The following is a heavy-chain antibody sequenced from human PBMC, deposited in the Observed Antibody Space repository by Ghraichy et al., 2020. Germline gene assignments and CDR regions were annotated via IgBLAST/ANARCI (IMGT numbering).Heavy chain of an antibody. V-gene: IGHV1-2*02. Sequence: ASLKVSCTASGYTFAGYYMHWVRQAPGQGLEWMGCINPNSGVTDYALQYEGRVTMTTDTSVSTAYMELGSLRSDDTAVYYCARGYTSGSLGYWGQGTLVTVSS. CDR3: ARGYTSGSLGY. CDR1: GYTFAGYY. CDR2: INPNSGVT. J-gene: IGHJ4*02. D-gene: IGHD6-19*01.